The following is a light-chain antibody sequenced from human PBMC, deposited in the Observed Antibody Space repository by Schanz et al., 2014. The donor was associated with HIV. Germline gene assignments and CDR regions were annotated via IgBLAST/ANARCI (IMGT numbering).Light chain of an antibody. V-gene: IGLV2-8*01. J-gene: IGLJ1*01. Sequence: QSALTQPPSASGSPGQSVTISCTGTSSDVGGYKYVSWYQQHPGKAPKLLIYEVNKRPSGVPNRFSGSKSGNAASLTVSGLQADDEADYYCSSLSTSGAPVFGTGTKVTVL. CDR1: SSDVGGYKY. CDR2: EVN. CDR3: SSLSTSGAPV.